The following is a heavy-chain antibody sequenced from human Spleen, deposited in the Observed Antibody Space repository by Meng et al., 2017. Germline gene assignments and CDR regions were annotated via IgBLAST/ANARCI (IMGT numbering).Heavy chain of an antibody. J-gene: IGHJ4*02. CDR1: GYTFTSYA. CDR3: ARAVSMVRGVIIGY. Sequence: QVQLVQSGAEVKKPGASVKVSCKASGYTFTSYAMHWVRQAPGQRLEWMGWINAGNGNTKYSQKFQGRVTITRDTSASTAYMELSSLRSEDTAVYYCARAVSMVRGVIIGYWGQGTLVTVSS. D-gene: IGHD3-10*01. V-gene: IGHV1-3*01. CDR2: INAGNGNT.